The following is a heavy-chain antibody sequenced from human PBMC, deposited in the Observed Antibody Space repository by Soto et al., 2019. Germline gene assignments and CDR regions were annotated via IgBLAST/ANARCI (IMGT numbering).Heavy chain of an antibody. CDR2: IYYSGST. D-gene: IGHD3-10*01. J-gene: IGHJ4*02. V-gene: IGHV4-59*01. CDR1: GGSMSSYY. Sequence: SETLSLTCTVSGGSMSSYYWSWIRQPPGKGLEWIGYIYYSGSTNYNPSLKSRVTISVDTSKNQFSLKLSSVTAADTAVYYCASGHGSGSFGRYWGQGTLVTVSS. CDR3: ASGHGSGSFGRY.